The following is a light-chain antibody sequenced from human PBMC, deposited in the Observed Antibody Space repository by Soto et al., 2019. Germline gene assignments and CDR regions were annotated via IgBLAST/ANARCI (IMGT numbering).Light chain of an antibody. CDR1: QNVDIY. CDR3: QQRRNWPPLT. J-gene: IGKJ5*01. CDR2: DAS. V-gene: IGKV3-11*01. Sequence: ETVLTQSPATLSLSPGERATLSCRASQNVDIYLAWYQQKPGQAPRLLIYDASNRVTGVPPRFSGSGSGTDFTLTISSLEPEDFALYYCQQRRNWPPLTFGQGTRLEIK.